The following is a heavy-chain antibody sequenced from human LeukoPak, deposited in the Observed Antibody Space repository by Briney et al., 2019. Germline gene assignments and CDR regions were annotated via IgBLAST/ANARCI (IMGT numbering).Heavy chain of an antibody. CDR2: IYPGDSDT. J-gene: IGHJ4*02. CDR3: ARHSRWEPFDY. Sequence: GESLKISCKAAGYSFTSYWIGWVRQMPGKGLVWMGIIYPGDSDTRYSPSFQGQVTISADKSISTAYLQWSSLKASDTAMYYCARHSRWEPFDYWGQGTLVTVSS. V-gene: IGHV5-51*01. D-gene: IGHD1-26*01. CDR1: GYSFTSYW.